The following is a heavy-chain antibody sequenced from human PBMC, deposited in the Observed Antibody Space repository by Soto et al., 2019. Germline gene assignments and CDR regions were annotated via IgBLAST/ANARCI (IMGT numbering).Heavy chain of an antibody. CDR1: GGSFSTNR. CDR2: IIPMLGTA. CDR3: AFSVLRYYDWSIKRGGWFGA. D-gene: IGHD3-9*01. V-gene: IGHV1-69*13. J-gene: IGHJ5*02. Sequence: SVKVSCKASGGSFSTNRFSWVRQAPGQGLEWMGGIIPMLGTANYAQKFHGRVTITADESTSTAYMELSSLRSDDTAVYYCAFSVLRYYDWSIKRGGWFGAWGKGTLVTVSS.